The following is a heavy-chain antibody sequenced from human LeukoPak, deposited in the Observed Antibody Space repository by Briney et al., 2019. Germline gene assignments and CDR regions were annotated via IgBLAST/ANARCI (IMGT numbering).Heavy chain of an antibody. J-gene: IGHJ1*01. D-gene: IGHD6-13*01. Sequence: GGSLRLSCAASGFTFSSYAMHWVRQAPGKGLEYVSAISSNGGSTYYANSVKGKFTISRDNSKNTLYLQMGSLRAEDMAVYYCARDAQQQLVYAEYFQHRGQGTLVTVSS. V-gene: IGHV3-64*01. CDR3: ARDAQQQLVYAEYFQH. CDR2: ISSNGGST. CDR1: GFTFSSYA.